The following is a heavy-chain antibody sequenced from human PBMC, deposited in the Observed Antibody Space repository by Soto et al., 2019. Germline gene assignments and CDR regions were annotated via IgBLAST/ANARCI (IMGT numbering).Heavy chain of an antibody. D-gene: IGHD3-3*01. Sequence: GGSLRLSCAASGFTFSSYGMHWVRQAPGKGLEWVAVISYDGSNKYYADSVKGRFTISRDNSKNTLYLQMNSLRAEDTAVYYCAKSGYDFWSGYYPFDYWGQGTLVTVSS. CDR1: GFTFSSYG. V-gene: IGHV3-30*18. J-gene: IGHJ4*02. CDR3: AKSGYDFWSGYYPFDY. CDR2: ISYDGSNK.